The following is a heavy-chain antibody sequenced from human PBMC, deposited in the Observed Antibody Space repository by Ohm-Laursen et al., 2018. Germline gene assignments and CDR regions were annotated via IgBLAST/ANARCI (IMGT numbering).Heavy chain of an antibody. CDR1: GFTFSSYG. CDR2: ISHDGSNK. J-gene: IGHJ3*02. CDR3: AKLIRYDAFDI. D-gene: IGHD3-16*01. Sequence: RSLRLSCSASGFTFSSYGLHWVRQAPGKGLEWVAIISHDGSNKYYADSVKGRFTISRDNSKNTLYLQMSSLRAEDTAVYYCAKLIRYDAFDIWGQGTMVTVSS. V-gene: IGHV3-30*18.